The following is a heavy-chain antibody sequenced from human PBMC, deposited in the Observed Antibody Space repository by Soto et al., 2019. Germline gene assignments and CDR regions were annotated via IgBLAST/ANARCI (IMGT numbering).Heavy chain of an antibody. CDR1: GYTFTSYY. D-gene: IGHD2-2*01. CDR2: INPSGGST. Sequence: QVQLVQSGAEVKKPGASVKVSCKASGYTFTSYYMHWVRQAPGQGLEWMGIINPSGGSTSYAQKFQGRVTMTRDTSTSTVYMELSSLRSEDTAVYYCARGKGRMTVVPAAQAYNWFDPWGQGTLVTVSS. CDR3: ARGKGRMTVVPAAQAYNWFDP. J-gene: IGHJ5*02. V-gene: IGHV1-46*01.